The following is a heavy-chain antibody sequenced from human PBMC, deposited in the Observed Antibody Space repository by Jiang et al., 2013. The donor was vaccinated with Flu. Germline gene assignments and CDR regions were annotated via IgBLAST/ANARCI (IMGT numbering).Heavy chain of an antibody. D-gene: IGHD6-13*01. CDR1: GFSITDNEVG. V-gene: IGHV2-5*02. CDR2: IYWDDDK. J-gene: IGHJ5*02. CDR3: AYRRPLAAAGRGGYNNWFDP. Sequence: KPTQTLTLTCTFSGFSITDNEVGVGWIRQPPGKALEWLALIYWDDDKRYSPALKSRLTITKDTSKNQVVLTMTNMDPVDTAMYYCAYRRPLAAAGRGGYNNWFDPGAREPWSPSPQ.